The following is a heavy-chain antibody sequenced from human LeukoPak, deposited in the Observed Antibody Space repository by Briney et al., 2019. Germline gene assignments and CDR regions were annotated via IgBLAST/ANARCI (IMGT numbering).Heavy chain of an antibody. CDR2: INPNSGGT. J-gene: IGHJ4*02. Sequence: RVASVKVSCKASGGTFSSYAISWVRQAPGQGLEWMGWINPNSGGTNYAQKFQGRVTMTRDTSISTAYMELSRLRSDDTAVYYCARDFEPDFWSGYYLNCGQGTLVTVSS. CDR1: GGTFSSYA. D-gene: IGHD3-3*01. V-gene: IGHV1-2*02. CDR3: ARDFEPDFWSGYYLN.